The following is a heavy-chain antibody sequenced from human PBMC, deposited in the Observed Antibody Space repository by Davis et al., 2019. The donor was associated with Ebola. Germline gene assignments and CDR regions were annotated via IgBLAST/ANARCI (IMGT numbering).Heavy chain of an antibody. CDR3: AKDRLVHDS. J-gene: IGHJ4*02. V-gene: IGHV3-23*01. Sequence: PGGSLRLSCAASGFTFSSYAMSWVRQAPGKGLEWVSAISGSGGSTYYADSVKGRFTISRDNSKNTLYLQMNSLRAGDSALYYCAKDRLVHDSWGQGTLVTVSS. D-gene: IGHD6-13*01. CDR2: ISGSGGST. CDR1: GFTFSSYA.